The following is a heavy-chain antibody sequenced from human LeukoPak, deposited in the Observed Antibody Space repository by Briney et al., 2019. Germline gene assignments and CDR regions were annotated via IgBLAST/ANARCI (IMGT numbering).Heavy chain of an antibody. CDR3: ARQALGAYYFDY. Sequence: SETLSLTCAVYGGSFSGYYWSWIRQPPGKGPEWIGEINHSGSTNYNPSLKSRVTISVDTSKNQFSLKLSSVTAADTAVYYCARQALGAYYFDYWGQGTLVTVSS. CDR1: GGSFSGYY. V-gene: IGHV4-34*01. J-gene: IGHJ4*02. D-gene: IGHD3-16*01. CDR2: INHSGST.